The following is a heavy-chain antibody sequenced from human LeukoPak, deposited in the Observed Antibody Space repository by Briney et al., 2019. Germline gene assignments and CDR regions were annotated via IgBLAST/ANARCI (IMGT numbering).Heavy chain of an antibody. V-gene: IGHV4-34*01. Sequence: PGGSLRLSCAASGFTFSDYYMSWIRQPSGKGLEWIGEINHSGSTNYNPSLKSRVTISVDTSKNQFSLKLSSVTAADTAVYYCARGRRYFDYWGQGTLVTVSS. CDR2: INHSGST. D-gene: IGHD1-14*01. J-gene: IGHJ4*02. CDR3: ARGRRYFDY. CDR1: GFTFSDYY.